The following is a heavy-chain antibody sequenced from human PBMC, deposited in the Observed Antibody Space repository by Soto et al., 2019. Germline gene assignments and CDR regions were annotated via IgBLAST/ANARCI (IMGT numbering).Heavy chain of an antibody. CDR1: GCSVSSSMYY. CDR2: VYYSGST. D-gene: IGHD3-9*01. Sequence: SETLSLTCTVSGCSVSSSMYYGGWVRQPPGKGLEWIGSVYYSGSTYYNPSLESRVTISVDKSKNQFSLKLMSLSAADTAVYYCGRLEGLATISYYFDYWGQGALVTVSS. J-gene: IGHJ4*02. V-gene: IGHV4-39*01. CDR3: GRLEGLATISYYFDY.